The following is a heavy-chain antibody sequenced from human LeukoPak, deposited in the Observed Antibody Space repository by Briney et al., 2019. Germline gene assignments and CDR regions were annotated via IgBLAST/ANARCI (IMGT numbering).Heavy chain of an antibody. CDR1: GFTVSSNY. D-gene: IGHD3-10*01. J-gene: IGHJ4*02. Sequence: GSLRLSCAASGFTVSSNYMSWVRQAPGKGLEWLSIIYSSGSTYYADSVKGRFTISRDNSKNTLYLQMNSLRAEDTAVYHCAREALGGGGYWGQGTLVTVSS. CDR3: AREALGGGGY. V-gene: IGHV3-66*01. CDR2: IYSSGST.